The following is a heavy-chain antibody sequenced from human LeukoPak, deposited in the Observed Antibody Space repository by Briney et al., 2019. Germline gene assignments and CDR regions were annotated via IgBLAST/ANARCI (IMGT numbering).Heavy chain of an antibody. J-gene: IGHJ4*02. CDR2: IRSDGSTI. CDR1: GFTFSDYD. Sequence: GGSLRLSCSASGFTFSDYDMNWIRQAPGKGLEWISYIRSDGSTIYDADSVRGRFTVSRGNAKNSLYLQMNSLRAEDTAVYYCAREGRGFYGDFDYWGQGILVTVSS. D-gene: IGHD3-22*01. CDR3: AREGRGFYGDFDY. V-gene: IGHV3-11*01.